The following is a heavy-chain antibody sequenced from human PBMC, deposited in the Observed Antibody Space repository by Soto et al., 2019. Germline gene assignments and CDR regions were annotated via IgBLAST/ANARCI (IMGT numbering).Heavy chain of an antibody. Sequence: QITLKESGPPLVKPTQTLTLTCTFSGFSLTTSGVGVGWIRQPPGKALEWLALIYWDDDKRYSPSLKSRLTITKDTSKNQVFLTMTNMDPVDTATYYCAHSLSGTYLFDYWGQGTLVIVS. D-gene: IGHD1-26*01. CDR1: GFSLTTSGVG. CDR3: AHSLSGTYLFDY. V-gene: IGHV2-5*02. J-gene: IGHJ4*02. CDR2: IYWDDDK.